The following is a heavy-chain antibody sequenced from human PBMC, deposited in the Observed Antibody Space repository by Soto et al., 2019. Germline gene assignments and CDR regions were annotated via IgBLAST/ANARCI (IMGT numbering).Heavy chain of an antibody. CDR1: VGTLGSYA. CDR2: IIPIFGTA. J-gene: IGHJ4*02. Sequence: SVKVSCKASVGTLGSYASSWVRQAPGQGLEWMGGIIPIFGTANYAQKFQGRVTIAADESTSTAYMELSSLRSEDTAVYYCAREYSTYYDYVWGSYRQYYFDYWGQGTLVTVSS. V-gene: IGHV1-69*13. CDR3: AREYSTYYDYVWGSYRQYYFDY. D-gene: IGHD3-16*02.